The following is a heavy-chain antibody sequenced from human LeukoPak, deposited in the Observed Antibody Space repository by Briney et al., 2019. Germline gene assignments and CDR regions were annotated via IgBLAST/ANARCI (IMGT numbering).Heavy chain of an antibody. CDR2: IYYSGST. Sequence: SETLSLTCTVSGGSISSSSYYWGWIRQPPGKGLEWIGNIYYSGSTYYNPSLKSRVTISVDTSKNQFSLKLSSVTAAGTAVYYCARHGGYSSPYLHWGQGTLVTVSS. J-gene: IGHJ1*01. V-gene: IGHV4-39*01. D-gene: IGHD6-13*01. CDR3: ARHGGYSSPYLH. CDR1: GGSISSSSYY.